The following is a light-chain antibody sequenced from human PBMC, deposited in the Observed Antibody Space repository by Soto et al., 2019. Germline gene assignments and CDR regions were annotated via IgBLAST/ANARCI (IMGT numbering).Light chain of an antibody. CDR2: DXS. CDR3: QQYINWPT. V-gene: IGKV3-15*01. J-gene: IGKJ1*01. CDR1: QSVGSN. Sequence: EIVMTQSPATLSVSPGERATLSCRASQSVGSNLAWYHQKPVQAXXXLXXDXSXRSTGFPARFSGSGSGTEFTLTITSLQSEDFAVYYCQQYINWPTFGQGTKVDIK.